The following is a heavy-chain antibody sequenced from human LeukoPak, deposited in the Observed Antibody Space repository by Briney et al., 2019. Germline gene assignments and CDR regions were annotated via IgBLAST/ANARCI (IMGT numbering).Heavy chain of an antibody. CDR2: INPNSGGT. CDR3: ARIARHNAGSAFDY. V-gene: IGHV1-2*04. J-gene: IGHJ4*02. Sequence: ASVKVSCKASGYTFTGYYMHWVRQAPGQGLEWMGWINPNSGGTNYAQKFQGWVTMTRDTSISTAYMELSRLRSDDTAVYYCARIARHNAGSAFDYWGQGTLVTVSS. CDR1: GYTFTGYY. D-gene: IGHD1-1*01.